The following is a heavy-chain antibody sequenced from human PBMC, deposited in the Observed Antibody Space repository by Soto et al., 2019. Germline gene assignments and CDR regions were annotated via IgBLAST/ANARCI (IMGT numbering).Heavy chain of an antibody. V-gene: IGHV3-23*01. CDR3: AKGIAARPWGENWFDP. D-gene: IGHD6-6*01. CDR2: ISGSGGST. J-gene: IGHJ5*02. Sequence: PGGSLRLSCAASGFTFSSYAMSWVRQAPGKGLEWVSAISGSGGSTYYADSVKGRFTISRDNSKNTLYLQMNSLRAEDTAVYYCAKGIAARPWGENWFDPWGQGTLVTVSS. CDR1: GFTFSSYA.